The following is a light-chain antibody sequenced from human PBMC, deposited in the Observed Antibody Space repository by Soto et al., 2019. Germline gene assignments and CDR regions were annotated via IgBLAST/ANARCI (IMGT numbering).Light chain of an antibody. CDR2: GAS. CDR1: QSVNSR. Sequence: EIVLTQSPGTLSLSPGERVTLSCRASQSVNSRLAWYQHKPGQAPRLLISGASSRATGIPDRFSGSGSATDFTLTISRLEPEDFALYYCQHYGRSPITFGQGTKVDIK. CDR3: QHYGRSPIT. V-gene: IGKV3-20*01. J-gene: IGKJ1*01.